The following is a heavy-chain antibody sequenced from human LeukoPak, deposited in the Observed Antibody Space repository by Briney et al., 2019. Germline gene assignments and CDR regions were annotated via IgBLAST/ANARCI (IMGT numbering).Heavy chain of an antibody. CDR3: AKEGAYPIITYDS. V-gene: IGHV3-7*01. D-gene: IGHD3-10*01. CDR1: GFSFSRYW. Sequence: GGSLRLSCAASGFSFSRYWMNWVRQAPGKGLEWVANIKGDGHEKNYVDSVKGRFSISRDNARNSLYLQMDSLRAEDSAVYYCAKEGAYPIITYDSWGQGALVTVSS. J-gene: IGHJ5*01. CDR2: IKGDGHEK.